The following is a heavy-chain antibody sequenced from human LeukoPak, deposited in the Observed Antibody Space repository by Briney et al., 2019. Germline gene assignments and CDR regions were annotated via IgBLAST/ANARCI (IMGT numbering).Heavy chain of an antibody. J-gene: IGHJ1*01. CDR2: INHGGIT. D-gene: IGHD3-16*01. CDR1: GYSISSGYY. Sequence: SETLSLTRTVSGYSISSGYYWSWIRQPPGKGLEWIGDINHGGITSYNPSLKSRVTISVETSKKEFSLKVNSVTAADTAVYYCAKDDDWGRYKHWGQGTLVTVSS. V-gene: IGHV4-38-2*02. CDR3: AKDDDWGRYKH.